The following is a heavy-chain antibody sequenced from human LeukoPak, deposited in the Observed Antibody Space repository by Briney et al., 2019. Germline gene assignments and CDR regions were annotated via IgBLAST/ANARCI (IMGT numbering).Heavy chain of an antibody. J-gene: IGHJ4*02. D-gene: IGHD3-10*01. CDR3: ARRVDGSGSYDY. CDR2: IYYSGST. CDR1: GGSISSYY. Sequence: SETLSLTCTVSGGSISSYYWGWIRQPPGKGLEWIGYIYYSGSTNYNPSLKSRVTISVDTSKNQFSLKLSSVTAADTAVYYCARRVDGSGSYDYWGQGTLVTVSS. V-gene: IGHV4-59*08.